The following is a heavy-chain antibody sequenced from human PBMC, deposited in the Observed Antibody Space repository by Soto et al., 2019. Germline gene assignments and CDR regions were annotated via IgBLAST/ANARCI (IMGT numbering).Heavy chain of an antibody. J-gene: IGHJ4*02. CDR3: AREGQPAAGTTPHN. V-gene: IGHV3-30*04. Sequence: GGSLRLSCAASGFNFSSYAMHWVRQAPGKGLEWVAVISYDGGKKYYADSVKGRFTISRDNSKNALYVEMNSLSAEDTAVYYCAREGQPAAGTTPHNWGQGTLVTVSS. D-gene: IGHD6-13*01. CDR1: GFNFSSYA. CDR2: ISYDGGKK.